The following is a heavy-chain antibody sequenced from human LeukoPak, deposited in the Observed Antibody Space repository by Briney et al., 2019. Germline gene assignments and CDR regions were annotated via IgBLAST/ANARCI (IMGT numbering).Heavy chain of an antibody. CDR1: GGSISSSSYY. D-gene: IGHD5-24*01. CDR3: AGVEMATIRH. V-gene: IGHV4-39*01. Sequence: SETLSLTCTVSGGSISSSSYYWGWIRQPPGKGLEWIGHIYYSGSTYYNPSLKSRVSISVDTSKNQFSLKLSSVTAADTAVYYCAGVEMATIRHWGQGTLVTVSS. J-gene: IGHJ4*02. CDR2: IYYSGST.